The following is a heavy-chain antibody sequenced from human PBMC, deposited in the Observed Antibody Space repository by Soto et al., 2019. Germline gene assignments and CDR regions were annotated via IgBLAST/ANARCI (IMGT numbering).Heavy chain of an antibody. CDR1: GGTFSSYA. Sequence: ASVKVSCKASGGTFSSYAISWVRQAPGQGLEWMGGIIPIFGTANYAQKFQGRVTITADESTSTAYMELSSLRSEDTAVYYCARRIAVAGTGMENYYYGMDVWGQGTTVTVSS. D-gene: IGHD6-19*01. CDR2: IIPIFGTA. CDR3: ARRIAVAGTGMENYYYGMDV. V-gene: IGHV1-69*13. J-gene: IGHJ6*02.